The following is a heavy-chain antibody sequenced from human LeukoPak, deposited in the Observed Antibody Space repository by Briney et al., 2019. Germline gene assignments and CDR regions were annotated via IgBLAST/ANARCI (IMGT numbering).Heavy chain of an antibody. D-gene: IGHD3-10*01. V-gene: IGHV3-7*01. J-gene: IGHJ4*02. Sequence: SGGSLRLPCAASGFSFGSYWMTWIRQAPGKGLEWVAHVKEDATESRSADSVKGRFSISRDNTKNSLFLQLNSLRTEDTAVYYCVRDRGWYHFDLWGQGTLVTVSS. CDR1: GFSFGSYW. CDR3: VRDRGWYHFDL. CDR2: VKEDATES.